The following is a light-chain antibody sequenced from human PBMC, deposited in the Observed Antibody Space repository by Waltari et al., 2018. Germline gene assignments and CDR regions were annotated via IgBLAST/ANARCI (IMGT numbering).Light chain of an antibody. CDR1: TSDVGSYNL. CDR2: EVS. Sequence: QSALTQPASVSGSPGQSITISCTGTTSDVGSYNLVSWYQQHPGTAPKLIIYEVSQRPSGGSNRLSGSKSGNTASLTISGLQAEDEADYHCCSYAGSYTSYVVFGGGTKLTVL. CDR3: CSYAGSYTSYVV. J-gene: IGLJ2*01. V-gene: IGLV2-23*02.